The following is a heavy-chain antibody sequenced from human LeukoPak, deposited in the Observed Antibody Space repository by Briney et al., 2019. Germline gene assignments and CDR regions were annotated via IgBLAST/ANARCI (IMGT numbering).Heavy chain of an antibody. CDR2: ISSSGSTI. Sequence: PGGSLRLSCAASGFTFSDYYMSWIRQAPGKGLEWVSYISSSGSTIYYADSVKGRFTISRDNAKNSLYLQMNSLRAEDTAVYYCARDYRDYDSSGYYFYWGQGTLVTVSS. J-gene: IGHJ4*02. V-gene: IGHV3-11*04. CDR1: GFTFSDYY. CDR3: ARDYRDYDSSGYYFY. D-gene: IGHD3-22*01.